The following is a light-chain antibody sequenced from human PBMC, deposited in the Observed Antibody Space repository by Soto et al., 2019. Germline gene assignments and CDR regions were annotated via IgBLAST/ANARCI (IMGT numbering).Light chain of an antibody. V-gene: IGKV1-5*03. CDR1: QSIRSW. CDR3: QQYSSYPET. Sequence: DIQMTQSPSTLSASVGDRVTITCRASQSIRSWLAWYQQKPGKAPNLLIYEASRLESAVPSRFSGSASGTEFTLTISSLQPDDFATYYCQQYSSYPETFGQGTKGDIK. CDR2: EAS. J-gene: IGKJ1*01.